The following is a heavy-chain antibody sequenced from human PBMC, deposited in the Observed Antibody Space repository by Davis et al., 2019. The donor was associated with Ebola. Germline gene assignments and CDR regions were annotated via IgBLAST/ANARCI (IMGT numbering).Heavy chain of an antibody. CDR1: GFTFSSYA. CDR2: INGSGGST. J-gene: IGHJ6*03. CDR3: ARERVVAAPLTYYYYMDV. V-gene: IGHV3-23*01. D-gene: IGHD2-15*01. Sequence: GESLKISCAASGFTFSSYAMSWVRQAPGKGLEWVSAINGSGGSTYYADSVKGRFTISRDNAKNSLYLQMNSLRAEDTAVYYCARERVVAAPLTYYYYMDVWGKGTTVTVSS.